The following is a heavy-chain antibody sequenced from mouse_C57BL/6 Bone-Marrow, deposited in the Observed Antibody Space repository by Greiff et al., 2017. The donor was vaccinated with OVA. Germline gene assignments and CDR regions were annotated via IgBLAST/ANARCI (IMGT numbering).Heavy chain of an antibody. J-gene: IGHJ4*01. CDR3: ARRGGDY. CDR2: IYPGDGDT. CDR1: GYAFSSSW. V-gene: IGHV1-82*01. Sequence: QVQLQQSGPELVKPGASVKISCKASGYAFSSSWMNWVKQRPGKGLEWIGRIYPGDGDTNYNGKFKGKATLTADKSSSTAYMQLRSLTYEDSAVYFCARRGGDYWGQGTSVTVSS.